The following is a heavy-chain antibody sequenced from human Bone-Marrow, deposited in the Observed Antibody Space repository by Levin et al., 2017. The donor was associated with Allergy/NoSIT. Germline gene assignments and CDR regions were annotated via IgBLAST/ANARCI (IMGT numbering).Heavy chain of an antibody. CDR3: AKGRVDDSSGQLFDY. D-gene: IGHD3-22*01. CDR2: VSYDGNNK. V-gene: IGHV3-30*18. CDR1: GFIFSSYG. J-gene: IGHJ4*02. Sequence: GGSLRLSCAASGFIFSSYGMHWVRQAPGKGLEWVAVVSYDGNNKYYADSVKGRFTISRDNSKNTLYLQMNSLRAEDTAVYYCAKGRVDDSSGQLFDYWGQGTLLTVSS.